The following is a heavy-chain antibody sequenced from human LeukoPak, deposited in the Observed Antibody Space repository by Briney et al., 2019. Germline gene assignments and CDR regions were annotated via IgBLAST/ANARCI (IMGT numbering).Heavy chain of an antibody. Sequence: GASVKVSCKASRYTFTSYDINWVRQATGQGLEWMGWMNPNSGNTGYAQKFQGRVTMTRNTSISTAYMELSSLRSEDTAVYYCARVPYQLLYYYGMDVWGQGTTVTVSS. D-gene: IGHD2-2*02. CDR3: ARVPYQLLYYYGMDV. J-gene: IGHJ6*02. V-gene: IGHV1-8*01. CDR2: MNPNSGNT. CDR1: RYTFTSYD.